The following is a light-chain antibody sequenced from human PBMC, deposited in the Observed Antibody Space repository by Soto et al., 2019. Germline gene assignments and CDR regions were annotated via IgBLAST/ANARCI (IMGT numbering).Light chain of an antibody. V-gene: IGLV2-14*01. CDR3: SSYTISSTYV. Sequence: QSVLTQPASVSGSPGQSITISCTGTSSDVGRYNYVSWYQQHPGKVPKLIIYEVSNRASGVSNRFSGSKSGNTASLTISGLQAEDEADYYCSSYTISSTYVFGTGTKLTVL. CDR1: SSDVGRYNY. CDR2: EVS. J-gene: IGLJ1*01.